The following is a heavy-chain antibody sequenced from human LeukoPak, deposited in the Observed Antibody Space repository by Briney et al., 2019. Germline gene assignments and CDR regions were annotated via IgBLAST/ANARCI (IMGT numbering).Heavy chain of an antibody. CDR3: PGERRLRSVDTAMRNYYYYYMDV. V-gene: IGHV4-4*07. D-gene: IGHD5-18*01. CDR1: GGSISSYY. Sequence: SETLSLTCTVSGGSISSYYWSWIRQPAGKGLEWIGRIYASGSTNYDPSLKSRVTMSVDTSKNQFSLKLSSVTAADTAVYYCPGERRLRSVDTAMRNYYYYYMDVWGKGTTVTVSS. CDR2: IYASGST. J-gene: IGHJ6*03.